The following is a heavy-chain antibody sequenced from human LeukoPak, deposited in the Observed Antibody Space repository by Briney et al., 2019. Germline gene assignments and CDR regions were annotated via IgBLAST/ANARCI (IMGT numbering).Heavy chain of an antibody. J-gene: IGHJ4*02. CDR2: IYYRGDT. D-gene: IGHD6-19*01. Sequence: SETLSLTCTVSGGLITTTTCYWGWIRQSPGKGLEWIASIYYRGDTYYNVSLESRVSISIDTSKNQFSLKLNSMNAADTAVYFCARQPVVNRGAVASNFDSWGQGTLVTVSA. CDR1: GGLITTTTCY. V-gene: IGHV4-39*01. CDR3: ARQPVVNRGAVASNFDS.